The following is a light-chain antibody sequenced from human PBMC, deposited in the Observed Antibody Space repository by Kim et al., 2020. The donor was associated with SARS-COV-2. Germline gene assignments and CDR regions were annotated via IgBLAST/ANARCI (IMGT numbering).Light chain of an antibody. Sequence: EIVLTQSPGTLSLSPGERATLSCRASQSVSSSYLAWYQQKPGQAPRLLIYGASSRATGIPDRFSGSGSGTDFPITISRLEPEDFAVYYCQQYGSSPGTFGQGTKVDIK. CDR3: QQYGSSPGT. J-gene: IGKJ1*01. CDR1: QSVSSSY. V-gene: IGKV3-20*01. CDR2: GAS.